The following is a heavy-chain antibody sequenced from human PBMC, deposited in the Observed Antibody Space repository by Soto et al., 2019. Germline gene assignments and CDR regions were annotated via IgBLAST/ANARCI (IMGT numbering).Heavy chain of an antibody. D-gene: IGHD3-10*01. J-gene: IGHJ4*02. V-gene: IGHV4-59*01. CDR1: GGSISSYY. CDR3: ARVWYYYGSGTSSPVDY. CDR2: IYYSGST. Sequence: PSETLSLTCTVSGGSISSYYWSWILQPPWKGLEWIGYIYYSGSTNYNPSLKSRVTISVDTSKNQFSLKLSSVTAADTAVYYCARVWYYYGSGTSSPVDYWGQGTLVTVSS.